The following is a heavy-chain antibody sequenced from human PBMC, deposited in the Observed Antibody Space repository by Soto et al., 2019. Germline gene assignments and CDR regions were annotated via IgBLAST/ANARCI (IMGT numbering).Heavy chain of an antibody. J-gene: IGHJ4*02. CDR3: ARDKDYRIAGADFDS. D-gene: IGHD6-19*01. CDR2: IGTAGDT. Sequence: EVQLVESGGGLVQPGGSLRLSCAASGFNFRNYDMHWVRQGIGKGLEWVSAIGTAGDTYYPDSVKGRFTISRDNAKNSLYLQMNSLRVGDTAIYYCARDKDYRIAGADFDSWGQGTLVTVSS. V-gene: IGHV3-13*01. CDR1: GFNFRNYD.